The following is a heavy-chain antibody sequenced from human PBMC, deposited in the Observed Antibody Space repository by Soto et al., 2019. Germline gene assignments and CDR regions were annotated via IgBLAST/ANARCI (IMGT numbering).Heavy chain of an antibody. V-gene: IGHV1-2*04. CDR1: GYTFTGYY. D-gene: IGHD1-26*01. J-gene: IGHJ4*02. CDR3: ARAGSQLHPVDY. Sequence: ASVEVSCEACGYTFTGYYMHWVRQANGQGLEWMGWINPNSGGTNYAQKFQGWVTMTRDTSISTAYMELSRLRSDDTAVYYCARAGSQLHPVDYWGQGALVTVSS. CDR2: INPNSGGT.